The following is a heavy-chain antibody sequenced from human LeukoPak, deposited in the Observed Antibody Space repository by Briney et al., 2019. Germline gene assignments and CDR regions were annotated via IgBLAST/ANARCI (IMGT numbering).Heavy chain of an antibody. Sequence: GGSLRLSCAASGFTFSSYAMSWVRQAPGKGLEWVSAFSASGAGTYSADSVKGRFTVSRDNSKSTLYLQMNNLRAEDTAVYYCATQYGSSWRDYFDYWGQGTLVTVSS. CDR2: FSASGAGT. D-gene: IGHD6-13*01. J-gene: IGHJ4*02. CDR1: GFTFSSYA. CDR3: ATQYGSSWRDYFDY. V-gene: IGHV3-23*01.